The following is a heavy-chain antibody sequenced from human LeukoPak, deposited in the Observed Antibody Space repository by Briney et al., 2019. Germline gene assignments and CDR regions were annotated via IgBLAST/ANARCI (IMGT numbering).Heavy chain of an antibody. V-gene: IGHV4-34*01. J-gene: IGHJ4*02. CDR3: AAEYYYDSSGYAPTHRQFDY. CDR1: GGSFSGYY. Sequence: MPSETLSLTCAVYGGSFSGYYWSWIRQPPGKGLEWIGEINHSGRTNYNPSLKSRVTISVDTSKNQFSLKLSSVTAADTAVYYCAAEYYYDSSGYAPTHRQFDYWGQGTLVTVSS. D-gene: IGHD3-22*01. CDR2: INHSGRT.